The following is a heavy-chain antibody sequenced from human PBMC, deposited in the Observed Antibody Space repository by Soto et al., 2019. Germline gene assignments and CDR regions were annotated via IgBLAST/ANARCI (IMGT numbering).Heavy chain of an antibody. Sequence: SETLSLTCTVSGGSISSGGYYWSCMRQHPGKGLEWIGYIYYSGSTYYNPSLKSRVTISVDTSKNQFSLKLSSVTAADTAVYYCARASIAARRGFDYWGQGTLVTVSS. D-gene: IGHD6-6*01. CDR3: ARASIAARRGFDY. J-gene: IGHJ4*02. V-gene: IGHV4-31*03. CDR1: GGSISSGGYY. CDR2: IYYSGST.